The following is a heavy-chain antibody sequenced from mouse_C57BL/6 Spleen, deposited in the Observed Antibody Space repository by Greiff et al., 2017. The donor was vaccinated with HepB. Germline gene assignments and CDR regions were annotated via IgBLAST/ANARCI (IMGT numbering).Heavy chain of an antibody. J-gene: IGHJ2*01. CDR1: GYTFTSYW. V-gene: IGHV1-69*01. CDR2: IDPSDSYT. D-gene: IGHD2-1*01. Sequence: VQLQQPGAELVMPGASVKLSCKASGYTFTSYWMHWVKQRPGQGLEWIGEIDPSDSYTNYNQKFKGKSTLTVDKSSSTAYMQLSSLTSEDSAVYYCARDGGNYLFGYWGQGTTLTVSS. CDR3: ARDGGNYLFGY.